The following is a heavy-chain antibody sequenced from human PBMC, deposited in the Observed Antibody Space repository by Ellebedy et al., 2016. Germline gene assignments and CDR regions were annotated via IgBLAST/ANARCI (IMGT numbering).Heavy chain of an antibody. CDR3: VTRHNGAFDF. D-gene: IGHD1-14*01. CDR2: FYGGGAE. Sequence: GESLKISXAASGFSVSSNDMSWVRQAPGKGLELVSLFYGGGAEYYADSVNGRFTITRDNSKNTLYLQMSGLGAEDTAVYYCVTRHNGAFDFWGQGTMVTVSS. V-gene: IGHV3-53*01. CDR1: GFSVSSND. J-gene: IGHJ3*01.